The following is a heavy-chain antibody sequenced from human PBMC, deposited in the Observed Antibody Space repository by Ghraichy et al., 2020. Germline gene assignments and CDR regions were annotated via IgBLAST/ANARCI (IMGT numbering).Heavy chain of an antibody. J-gene: IGHJ4*02. D-gene: IGHD3-10*01. V-gene: IGHV4-4*07. CDR2: ISTRGYT. Sequence: SETLSLTCAVSGGFTSSHYWTWIRQPAGKGLEWIGRISTRGYTNYNPSLKSRVTMSADTSENQFSLKLTSVTAADTAVYYCARDQSREKYGSTWLGGFLDFWGQGILVTVSS. CDR3: ARDQSREKYGSTWLGGFLDF. CDR1: GGFTSSHY.